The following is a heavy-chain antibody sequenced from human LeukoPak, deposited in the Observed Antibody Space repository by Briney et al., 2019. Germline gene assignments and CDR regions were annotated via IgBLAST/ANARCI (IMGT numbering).Heavy chain of an antibody. CDR1: GGSISSSSYY. D-gene: IGHD6-13*01. V-gene: IGHV4-39*07. CDR3: ARKGKSGSWLYPYDY. CDR2: IYYSGST. Sequence: SETLSLTCTVSGGSISSSSYYWGWICQPPGKGREGIGSIYYSGSTYYNPSLKSRVTISVDTSKNQFSLKLSSVTAADTAVYYCARKGKSGSWLYPYDYWGQGTLVTVSS. J-gene: IGHJ4*02.